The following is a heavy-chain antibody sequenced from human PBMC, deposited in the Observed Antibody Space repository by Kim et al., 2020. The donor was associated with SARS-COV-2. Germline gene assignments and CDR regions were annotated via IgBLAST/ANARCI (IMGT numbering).Heavy chain of an antibody. J-gene: IGHJ2*01. V-gene: IGHV3-64D*06. Sequence: GGSLRLSCSASGFLFSTYAMHWVRQAPGKGLEYVSVIGSNGGGAYYADSVKGRFTVSSDKSKNTLFLQMSSLRAEDTAVDYCVRGRGVGGVRYFDLWGRGTLVTVSS. D-gene: IGHD3-16*01. CDR2: IGSNGGGA. CDR1: GFLFSTYA. CDR3: VRGRGVGGVRYFDL.